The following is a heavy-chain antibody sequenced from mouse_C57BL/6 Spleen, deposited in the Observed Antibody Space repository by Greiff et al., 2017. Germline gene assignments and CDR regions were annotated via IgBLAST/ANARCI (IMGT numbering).Heavy chain of an antibody. CDR1: GYTFTSYW. Sequence: QVQLQQPGAELVKPGASVKLSCKASGYTFTSYWMHWVKQRPGRGLEWIGRIDPNSGGTKYNEKFKSKATLTVDKPSSTAYMQLSSLTSEDAAVYYCASYYGSSYVVYFDVWGTGTTVTVSS. CDR3: ASYYGSSYVVYFDV. D-gene: IGHD1-1*01. V-gene: IGHV1-72*01. J-gene: IGHJ1*03. CDR2: IDPNSGGT.